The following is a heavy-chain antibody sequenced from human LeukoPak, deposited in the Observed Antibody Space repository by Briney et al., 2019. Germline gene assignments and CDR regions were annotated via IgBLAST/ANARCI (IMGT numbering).Heavy chain of an antibody. Sequence: AGGSLRLSCAASGFTFSSYAMSWVHQAPGKGLEWVSAISGSGGSTYYADSVKDRFTISRDNSKNTLYLQMNSLRAEDTAVYYCAKDPVLYASYVRWFDPWGQGTLVTVSS. CDR3: AKDPVLYASYVRWFDP. J-gene: IGHJ5*02. CDR1: GFTFSSYA. V-gene: IGHV3-23*01. CDR2: ISGSGGST. D-gene: IGHD3-16*01.